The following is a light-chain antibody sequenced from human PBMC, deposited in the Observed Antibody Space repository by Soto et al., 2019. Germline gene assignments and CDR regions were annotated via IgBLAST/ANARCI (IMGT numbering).Light chain of an antibody. CDR3: QQYNQWPLT. Sequence: ETVMTQSPATLSVSPGEGATLSCRASQSVTNNLAWYQQRPGQAPRLLIYFTSIRATGIPARFSGSGSGTEFSLTISSLQSEDFAVYYCQQYNQWPLTFGGGTKVETK. CDR1: QSVTNN. J-gene: IGKJ4*01. CDR2: FTS. V-gene: IGKV3-15*01.